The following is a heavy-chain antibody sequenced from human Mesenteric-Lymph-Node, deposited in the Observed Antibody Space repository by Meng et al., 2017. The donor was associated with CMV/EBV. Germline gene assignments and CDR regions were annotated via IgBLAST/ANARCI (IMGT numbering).Heavy chain of an antibody. CDR2: ICHSGST. Sequence: NWGSGVRQPPGKGLEWIGEICHSGSTNYNTSLKSRVTISVDKSKNQFSLKLSSVTAADTAVYYCVRVLKTCYYDSSGYSSPHYFDYWGQGTLVTVSS. D-gene: IGHD3-22*01. J-gene: IGHJ4*02. CDR1: NW. V-gene: IGHV4-4*02. CDR3: VRVLKTCYYDSSGYSSPHYFDY.